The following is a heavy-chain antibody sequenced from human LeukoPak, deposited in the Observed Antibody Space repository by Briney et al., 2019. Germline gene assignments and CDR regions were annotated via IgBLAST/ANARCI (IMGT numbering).Heavy chain of an antibody. Sequence: PGGSLRLSCAASGFTFSDYSMNWVRQAPGKGLEWVSYISVSSSYIYYADSVGGRFTISRDNANNSLHLQMNSLRAEDTAVYYCARDALQFYHNTGFALRAFDIWGQGTMVTVSS. J-gene: IGHJ3*02. D-gene: IGHD3-22*01. CDR2: ISVSSSYI. CDR1: GFTFSDYS. CDR3: ARDALQFYHNTGFALRAFDI. V-gene: IGHV3-21*01.